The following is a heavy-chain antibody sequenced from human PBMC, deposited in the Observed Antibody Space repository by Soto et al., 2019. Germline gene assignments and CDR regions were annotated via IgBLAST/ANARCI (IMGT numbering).Heavy chain of an antibody. CDR3: AKWSSVDY. Sequence: EVQLLQSGGGLVQPGGSLRLSCAASGFAFSSYSMYWVRQAPGKGLEWVSGISGSGSGTYYADSVKGRFTISRDNSKNTLYLQMNSLRAEDTAVYYCAKWSSVDYWGQGTLVTVSS. D-gene: IGHD2-15*01. CDR1: GFAFSSYS. V-gene: IGHV3-23*01. CDR2: ISGSGSGT. J-gene: IGHJ4*02.